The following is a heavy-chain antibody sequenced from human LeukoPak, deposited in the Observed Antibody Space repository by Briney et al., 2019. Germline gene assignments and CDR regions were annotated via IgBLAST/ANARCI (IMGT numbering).Heavy chain of an antibody. J-gene: IGHJ4*02. D-gene: IGHD5/OR15-5a*01. CDR1: GYSFTSNW. V-gene: IGHV5-51*01. CDR3: ARLVSGSWAENFDY. CDR2: INPADSET. Sequence: GESLKISCKASGYSFTSNWIGWVRQMPGKGLEWMGIINPADSETRYSPSFQGHVTISADKSITTAYLQWSSLKASDTAMYYSARLVSGSWAENFDYWGQGTLVTVSS.